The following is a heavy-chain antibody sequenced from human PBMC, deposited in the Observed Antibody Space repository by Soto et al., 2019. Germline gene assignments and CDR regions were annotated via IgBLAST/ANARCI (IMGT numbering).Heavy chain of an antibody. CDR2: IIPILGIA. J-gene: IGHJ6*02. CDR3: ARRYYYGSGSYYGPYYYYGMDV. D-gene: IGHD3-10*01. V-gene: IGHV1-69*02. CDR1: GGTFSSYT. Sequence: SVKVSCKASGGTFSSYTISWVRQAPGQGLEWMGRIIPILGIANYAQKFQGRVTITADKSTSTAYMELSSLRSEDTAVYYCARRYYYGSGSYYGPYYYYGMDVWGQGTTVTVSS.